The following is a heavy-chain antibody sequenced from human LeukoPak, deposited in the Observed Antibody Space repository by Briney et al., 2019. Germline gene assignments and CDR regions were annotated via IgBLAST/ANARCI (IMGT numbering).Heavy chain of an antibody. CDR1: GYTFVDYG. D-gene: IGHD6-13*01. CDR3: ARPNTDAAGYYFDY. V-gene: IGHV1-18*01. J-gene: IGHJ4*02. Sequence: ASVKVSCKASGYTFVDYGVSWVRQAPGQGLEWMGWIDTYRGGTNYAQNLQGRVTVTTDKSTTTVYMELRSLRSDDTAVYYCARPNTDAAGYYFDYWGQGTLVTVSS. CDR2: IDTYRGGT.